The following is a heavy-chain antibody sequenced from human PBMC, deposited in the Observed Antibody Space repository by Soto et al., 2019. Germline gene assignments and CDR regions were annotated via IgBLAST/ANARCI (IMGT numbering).Heavy chain of an antibody. CDR1: GFTFSSYA. D-gene: IGHD6-19*01. CDR3: AGVAGSYYFDC. V-gene: IGHV3-64D*08. CDR2: IKNSGSST. Sequence: EVQLVESGGGLVQSGGSLRLSCSASGFTFSSYAMHWVRQAPGKGLEYVSAIKNSGSSTNYADSVKGRFTVSRDNSKNTLYLQMSSLRSEDTAVYYCAGVAGSYYFDCWGHGTLVTVSS. J-gene: IGHJ4*01.